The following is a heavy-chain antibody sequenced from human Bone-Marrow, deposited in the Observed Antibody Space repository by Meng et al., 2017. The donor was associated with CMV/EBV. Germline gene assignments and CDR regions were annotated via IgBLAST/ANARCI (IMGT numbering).Heavy chain of an antibody. D-gene: IGHD6-13*01. J-gene: IGHJ4*02. CDR3: ARGSSSWNPYYFDY. CDR2: ISWDGGST. Sequence: EVQLVESGGVVVQPGGSLRRSCAASGFTFDDYTMHWVRQAPGKGLEWVSLISWDGGSTYYEDSVKGRFTIARDNSKNSLYLQMNSLRTDDTGFYYCARGSSSWNPYYFDYWGQGTLVTVAS. CDR1: GFTFDDYT. V-gene: IGHV3-43*01.